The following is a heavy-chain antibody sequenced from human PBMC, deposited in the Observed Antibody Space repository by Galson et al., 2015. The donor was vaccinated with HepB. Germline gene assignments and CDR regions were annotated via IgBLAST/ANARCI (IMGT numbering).Heavy chain of an antibody. CDR3: ARHLFSRRFGELSFY. CDR1: GYTFSSYG. CDR2: IGPYNGNR. J-gene: IGHJ4*02. D-gene: IGHD3-10*01. V-gene: IGHV1-18*01. Sequence: SVKVSCKASGYTFSSYGISWVRQAPGQGLEWMGWIGPYNGNRNYVQKFQGRVTMTTDTSTNTAYMELRSLRSDDTAVYYCARHLFSRRFGELSFYWGQGTLVTASS.